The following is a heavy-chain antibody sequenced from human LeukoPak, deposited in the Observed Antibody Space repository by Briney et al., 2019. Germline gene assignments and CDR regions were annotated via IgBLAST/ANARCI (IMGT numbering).Heavy chain of an antibody. J-gene: IGHJ4*02. CDR1: GFTLRSYG. D-gene: IGHD6-6*01. CDR3: AKPQDRKGISSYLEY. CDR2: IRYGGSNK. Sequence: PGGSLRLSCAASGFTLRSYGMHWVRQAPGKGLEGVAFIRYGGSNKYFSDSLKGRFPIFRNNSKNTLYLQMNSLRAEDTAVYYCAKPQDRKGISSYLEYCGQRTLVTVSS. V-gene: IGHV3-30*02.